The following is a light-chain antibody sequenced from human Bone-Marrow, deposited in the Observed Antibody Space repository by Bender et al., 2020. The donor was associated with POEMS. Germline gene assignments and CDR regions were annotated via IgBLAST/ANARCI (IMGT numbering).Light chain of an antibody. CDR1: SSDIGGYSY. Sequence: QSALTQPPSASGSPGQSVTISCTGTSSDIGGYSYVSWYQHHPGKAPKLIIYDVTKRPSGVSNRFSGSKSGNTASLAITGLQAEDEGDYYCQSYDNSLGGWVFGGGTKLTVL. CDR2: DVT. V-gene: IGLV2-8*01. CDR3: QSYDNSLGGWV. J-gene: IGLJ3*02.